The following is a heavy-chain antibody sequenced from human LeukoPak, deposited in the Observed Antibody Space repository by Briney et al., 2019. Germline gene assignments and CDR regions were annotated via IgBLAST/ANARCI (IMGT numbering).Heavy chain of an antibody. D-gene: IGHD3-9*01. CDR1: GFPFSSYS. CDR3: ARDHRYGGLFDS. V-gene: IGHV3-48*01. CDR2: ISSHSSTI. Sequence: GGSLRLSCAASGFPFSSYSMNWVRQAPGKGLEWISYISSHSSTIYYADSVQGRFTISRDNAKNSLYLQMNSLRAEDTAVYYCARDHRYGGLFDSWGQGILVTVSS. J-gene: IGHJ4*02.